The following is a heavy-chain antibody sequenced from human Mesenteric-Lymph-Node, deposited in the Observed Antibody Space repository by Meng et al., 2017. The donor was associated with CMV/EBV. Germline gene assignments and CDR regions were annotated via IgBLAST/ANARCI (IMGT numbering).Heavy chain of an antibody. Sequence: GGSLRLSCAASGFTFSTYWMSWVRQAPGKGLEWVANIKHDGSDKYYVDSVKGRFTISRDNAKNSLFLQMNSLRDEDTALYYCARVPSGYYHFDYWGQGTLVTVSS. CDR1: GFTFSTYW. J-gene: IGHJ4*02. CDR3: ARVPSGYYHFDY. D-gene: IGHD3-3*01. CDR2: IKHDGSDK. V-gene: IGHV3-7*03.